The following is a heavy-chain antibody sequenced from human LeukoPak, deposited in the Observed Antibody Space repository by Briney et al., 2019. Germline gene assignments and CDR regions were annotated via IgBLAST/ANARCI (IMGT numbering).Heavy chain of an antibody. D-gene: IGHD6-13*01. V-gene: IGHV4-61*02. CDR2: IHTSGST. CDR1: GGSISSGSYY. CDR3: ARSIAAAGSFAWYFDL. Sequence: SQTLSLTCTVSGGSISSGSYYCSWIRQPAGKGLEWIGRIHTSGSTNYHPSLKSRLTISVDPSKNQFSLKLSSVTAADTAVYYCARSIAAAGSFAWYFDLWGRGTLVTVSS. J-gene: IGHJ2*01.